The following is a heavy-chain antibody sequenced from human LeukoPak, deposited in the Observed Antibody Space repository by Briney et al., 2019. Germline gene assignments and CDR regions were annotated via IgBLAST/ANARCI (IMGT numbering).Heavy chain of an antibody. D-gene: IGHD3-16*01. CDR2: ISSNGDNT. CDR3: VGGTGF. CDR1: GFTFSTYV. V-gene: IGHV3-64D*06. Sequence: GGSLRLSCSVSGFTFSTYVMHWVRQAPGKGLEYVSAISSNGDNTYYADSVKGGFTISRDNSKNTLYLQMSSLRGDDTAVFLCVGGTGFWGQGTLGTVS. J-gene: IGHJ4*02.